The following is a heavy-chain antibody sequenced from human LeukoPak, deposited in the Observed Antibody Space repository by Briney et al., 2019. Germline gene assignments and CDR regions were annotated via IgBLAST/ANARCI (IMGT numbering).Heavy chain of an antibody. D-gene: IGHD6-13*01. J-gene: IGHJ4*02. Sequence: GGSLRLSCAASGFTFSSFSTAWVRQAPGKGPEWVSTISRSGDATYYADSVKGRFTISRDNSWNTLYLQMSSLRVDDTALYYCARGSLGSWFFFDYWGQGTLVTASS. CDR1: GFTFSSFS. CDR3: ARGSLGSWFFFDY. CDR2: ISRSGDAT. V-gene: IGHV3-23*01.